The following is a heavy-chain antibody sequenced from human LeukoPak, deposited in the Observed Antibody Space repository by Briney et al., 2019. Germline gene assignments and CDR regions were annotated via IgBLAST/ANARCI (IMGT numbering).Heavy chain of an antibody. J-gene: IGHJ4*02. CDR3: AKSVVVIVPHEFDY. D-gene: IGHD3-3*01. V-gene: IGHV3-23*01. CDR1: GFTFSSYV. Sequence: GGSLRLSCAASGFTFSSYVMSWVRQAPGKGLEWVSAISGSGGSTYYADSVKGRFTISRDNSKNTLYLQMNSLRAEDTAIYYCAKSVVVIVPHEFDYWGQGTLVTVSS. CDR2: ISGSGGST.